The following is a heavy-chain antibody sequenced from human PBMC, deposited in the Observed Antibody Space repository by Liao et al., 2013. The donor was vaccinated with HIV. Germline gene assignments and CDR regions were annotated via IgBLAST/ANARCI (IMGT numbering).Heavy chain of an antibody. V-gene: IGHV4-4*07. D-gene: IGHD1-26*01. J-gene: IGHJ2*01. CDR3: ARTRSQGYWYFDL. Sequence: QVQLQQSGPGVVQPSDTLSLTCTVSGASITTYFWAWIRQPAGKGLEWIGRASVSGSTHFSSSLKSRLTLSLDSSKNQISLELKSVTAADTAVYYCARTRSQGYWYFDLWGRGTLVTVSS. CDR2: ASVSGST. CDR1: GASITTYF.